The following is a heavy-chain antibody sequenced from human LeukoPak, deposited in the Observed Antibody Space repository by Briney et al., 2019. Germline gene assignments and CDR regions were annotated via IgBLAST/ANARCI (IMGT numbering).Heavy chain of an antibody. J-gene: IGHJ4*02. CDR3: AGDYYGSGSYYSEDRY. CDR2: IYTSGST. D-gene: IGHD3-10*01. CDR1: GGSISSGSYY. V-gene: IGHV4-61*02. Sequence: SETLSLTCTVSGGSISSGSYYWSWIRQPAGKGLEWIGRIYTSGSTNYNPSLKSRVTISVDTSKNQVSLKLSSVTAADTAVYYCAGDYYGSGSYYSEDRYWGQGTLVTVSS.